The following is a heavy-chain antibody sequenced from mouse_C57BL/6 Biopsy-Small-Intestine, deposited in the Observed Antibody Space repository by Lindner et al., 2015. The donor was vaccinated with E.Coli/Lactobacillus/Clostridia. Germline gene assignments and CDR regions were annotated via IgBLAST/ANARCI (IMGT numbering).Heavy chain of an antibody. CDR3: ARDRDPGLVGTRPLGY. V-gene: IGHV1-53*01. Sequence: SVKVSCKASGGTFSSYGISWVRQAPGQGLEWMGGIIPIYGTANYAQKFQGRVTITADESTSTAYMELSSLTSEDTAVYYCARDRDPGLVGTRPLGYWGQGTLVTVSS. J-gene: IGHJ4*01. CDR1: GGTFSSYG. CDR2: IIPIYGTA. D-gene: IGHD2-1*01.